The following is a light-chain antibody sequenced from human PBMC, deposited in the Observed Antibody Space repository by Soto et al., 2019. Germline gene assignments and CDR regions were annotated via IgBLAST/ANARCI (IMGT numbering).Light chain of an antibody. CDR3: QQYDNIPIT. V-gene: IGKV1-33*01. CDR1: QDIKKY. CDR2: DAS. Sequence: DIQMTQSPSSLSASAGDRVTITCQASQDIKKYLNWYQQKPGKAPDLLIYDASKLETGVPSRFSGSGSGTGFTFTISSLRPEDIATYYCQQYDNIPITFGQGTRLETK. J-gene: IGKJ5*01.